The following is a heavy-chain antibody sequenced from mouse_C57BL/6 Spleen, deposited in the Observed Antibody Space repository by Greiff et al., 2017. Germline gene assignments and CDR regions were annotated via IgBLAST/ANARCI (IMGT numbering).Heavy chain of an antibody. CDR2: INPNNGGT. D-gene: IGHD1-1*01. V-gene: IGHV1-22*01. Sequence: VQLQQSGPELVKPGASVKMSCKASGYTFTDYNMHWVKQSHGKSLEWIGYINPNNGGTGYNQKFKGKATLTVNKSSSTAYMELRSLTSEDSAVYYCAVYGSSLYYAMDYWGQGTSVTVSS. J-gene: IGHJ4*01. CDR3: AVYGSSLYYAMDY. CDR1: GYTFTDYN.